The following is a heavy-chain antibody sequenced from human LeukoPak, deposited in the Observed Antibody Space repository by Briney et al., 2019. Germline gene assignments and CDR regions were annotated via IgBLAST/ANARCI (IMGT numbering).Heavy chain of an antibody. CDR2: IYYSGST. J-gene: IGHJ4*02. CDR1: GGSISSSSYY. D-gene: IGHD3-22*01. CDR3: ARDSSDSLQNLDY. V-gene: IGHV4-39*02. Sequence: PSETLSLTCTVSGGSISSSSYYWGWIRQPPGKGLEWIGSIYYSGSTYYNPSLKSRVTISVDTSKNQFSLKLSSVTAADTAVYYCARDSSDSLQNLDYWGQGTLVTVSS.